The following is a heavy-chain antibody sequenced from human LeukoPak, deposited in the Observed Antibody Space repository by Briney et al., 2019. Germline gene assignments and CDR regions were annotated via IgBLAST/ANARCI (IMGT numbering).Heavy chain of an antibody. CDR3: VRGPPRLNWFDP. Sequence: ASVKVSCKASGYTFTSYAMHWVRQAPGHRPEWMGWINAANGNTKYSQKVQGRVTITRDTSASTAYMVLSSLRSEDTAMYFCVRGPPRLNWFDPWGQGTLVTVSS. CDR2: INAANGNT. J-gene: IGHJ5*02. V-gene: IGHV1-3*01. D-gene: IGHD6-25*01. CDR1: GYTFTSYA.